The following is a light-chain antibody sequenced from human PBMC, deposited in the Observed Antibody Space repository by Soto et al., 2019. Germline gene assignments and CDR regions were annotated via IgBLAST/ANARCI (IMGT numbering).Light chain of an antibody. Sequence: DLQMTQSPSTLSASVGDRVTITCRASQSINGWLAWYQQNPGKAPKLLIYKASSLQSGVPSRFSGGGSGTEFTLTISSLQPDDFATYYCQQYNHWYTFGQGTKLEIK. CDR2: KAS. CDR3: QQYNHWYT. CDR1: QSINGW. V-gene: IGKV1-5*03. J-gene: IGKJ2*01.